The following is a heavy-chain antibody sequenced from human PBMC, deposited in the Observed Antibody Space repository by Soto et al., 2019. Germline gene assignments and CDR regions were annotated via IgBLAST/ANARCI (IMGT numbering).Heavy chain of an antibody. J-gene: IGHJ4*02. V-gene: IGHV4-59*02. CDR1: GHSASSNY. Sequence: SETLSLTCAPSGHSASSNYPNWTLQHPGKALEWIVYVYNSGSTNYNPSLKSRVTFSEDTSKSQFSLKVNSMTAADTAVYYCARYRREAVAGYTLDNWGQGIVVTVS. CDR2: VYNSGST. CDR3: ARYRREAVAGYTLDN. D-gene: IGHD6-13*01.